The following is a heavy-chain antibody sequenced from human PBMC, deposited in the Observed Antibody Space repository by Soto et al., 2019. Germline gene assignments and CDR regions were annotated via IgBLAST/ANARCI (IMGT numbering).Heavy chain of an antibody. CDR1: GFIFSDYS. D-gene: IGHD3-10*01. CDR3: ARGKFGESLDF. Sequence: LVESGGGLVKPGGSLRLSCAASGFIFSDYSMTWIHQAPGKGLEWVSYISSNDITIYYADSVQGRFTISRDNAKNSLYLQMNSLRAEDTAVYYCARGKFGESLDFWGQGTLVTVSS. V-gene: IGHV3-11*01. J-gene: IGHJ4*02. CDR2: ISSNDITI.